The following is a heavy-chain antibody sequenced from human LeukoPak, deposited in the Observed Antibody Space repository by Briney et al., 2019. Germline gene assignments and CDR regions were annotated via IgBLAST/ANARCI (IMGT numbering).Heavy chain of an antibody. CDR3: ARGHWSGYSYNWFDP. D-gene: IGHD3-3*01. CDR2: MNPNSGNT. J-gene: IGHJ5*02. CDR1: GYTFTNYD. V-gene: IGHV1-8*01. Sequence: VASVKVSCKASGYTFTNYDINWVRQTTGQGLEWVGWMNPNSGNTGYAQKFQGRVTMTRTTSMSTAYMELNSLRSEDTAVYYCARGHWSGYSYNWFDPWGQGTLVTVSS.